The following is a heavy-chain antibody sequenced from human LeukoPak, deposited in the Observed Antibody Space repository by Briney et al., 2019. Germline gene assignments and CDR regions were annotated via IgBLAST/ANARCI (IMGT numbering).Heavy chain of an antibody. Sequence: ASVKVSCKASGYTFTGYYMHWVRQAPGQGLEWMGRINPNSGGTNYAQKFQERVTITRDMSTSTAYMELSSLRSEDTAVYYCAAGNGSGIRGMDVWGQGTTVTVSS. CDR2: INPNSGGT. D-gene: IGHD3-10*01. V-gene: IGHV1-2*06. CDR1: GYTFTGYY. CDR3: AAGNGSGIRGMDV. J-gene: IGHJ6*02.